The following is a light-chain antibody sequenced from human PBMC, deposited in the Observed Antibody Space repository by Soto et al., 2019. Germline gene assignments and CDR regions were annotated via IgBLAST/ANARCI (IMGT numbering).Light chain of an antibody. V-gene: IGLV1-51*02. CDR3: STWDSNLLVGL. CDR1: RYNIGNNY. J-gene: IGLJ2*01. CDR2: ENN. Sequence: QSVLTQPPSVSAAPGQFVTISCSGSRYNIGNNYVSWYQQLPGTAPKLLIYENNRRPSGIPDRFSGSKSGASATLGISGLQTGDEADYYCSTWDSNLLVGLFGGGTKLTVL.